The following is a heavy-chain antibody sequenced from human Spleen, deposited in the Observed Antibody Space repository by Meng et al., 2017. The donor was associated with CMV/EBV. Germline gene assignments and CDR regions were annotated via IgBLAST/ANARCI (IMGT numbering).Heavy chain of an antibody. V-gene: IGHV1-69*12. D-gene: IGHD6-19*01. CDR2: IIPIFGTA. Sequence: QVQVVQAGAEVKKPGSPVKVSCKASGGTFSSYAISWVRQAPGQGLEWMGGIIPIFGTANYAQKFQGRVTITADESTSTAYMELSSLRSEDTAVYYCARMPTAGYSSGPPDYWGQGTLVTVSS. CDR1: GGTFSSYA. J-gene: IGHJ4*02. CDR3: ARMPTAGYSSGPPDY.